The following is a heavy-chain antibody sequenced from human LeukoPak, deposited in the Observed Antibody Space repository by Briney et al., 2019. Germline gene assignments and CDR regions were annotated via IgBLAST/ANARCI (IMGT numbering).Heavy chain of an antibody. CDR2: MNPNSGNT. J-gene: IGHJ6*03. CDR1: GYTFTSYD. V-gene: IGHV1-8*03. Sequence: ASVKVSCKASGYTFTSYDINWVRQATGQGLEWMGRMNPNSGNTGYAQKFQGRVTITRNTSISTAYMELSSLRSEDTAVYYCARGRDGDYYYYYYMDVWGKGTTVTVSS. CDR3: ARGRDGDYYYYYYMDV.